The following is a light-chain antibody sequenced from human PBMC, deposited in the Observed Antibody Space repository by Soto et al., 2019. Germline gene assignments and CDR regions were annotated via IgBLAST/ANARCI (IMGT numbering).Light chain of an antibody. CDR3: QSYDSSLTGYV. CDR1: SSNLGAGYE. Sequence: QPVLTQPPSVSGAPGQRVTISCTDSSSNLGAGYEVHWSQQLPGTAPKLLIYGNTNRPSGVPDRFSGSKSGTSASLAITGLQAEDEADYYCQSYDSSLTGYVFGTGTKLTVL. V-gene: IGLV1-40*01. CDR2: GNT. J-gene: IGLJ1*01.